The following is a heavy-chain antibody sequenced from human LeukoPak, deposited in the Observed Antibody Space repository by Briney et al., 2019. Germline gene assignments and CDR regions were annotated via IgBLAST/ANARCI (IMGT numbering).Heavy chain of an antibody. D-gene: IGHD3-10*01. CDR2: IYHSGST. CDR3: ARGRPHYGSGSYRRSLFDY. J-gene: IGHJ4*02. Sequence: PSETLSLTCTVSGYSISSGYYWGWIRQPPGKGLEWIGSIYHSGSTYYNPSLKSRVTISVDTSKNQFSLKLSSVTAADTAVYYCARGRPHYGSGSYRRSLFDYWGQGTLVTVSS. V-gene: IGHV4-38-2*02. CDR1: GYSISSGYY.